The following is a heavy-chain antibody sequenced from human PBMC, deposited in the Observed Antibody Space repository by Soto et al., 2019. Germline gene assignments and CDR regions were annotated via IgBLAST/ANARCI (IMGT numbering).Heavy chain of an antibody. V-gene: IGHV3-21*01. J-gene: IGHJ5*02. Sequence: GSLRLSCTVSGFAFNNYGINWVRQAPGKGLEWVSSISKSDYTYYSDSVKGRFIISRDNARNTVYLQMNSLEAEDTAVYYCAKLPWEVAPSWGQGTLVTVSS. CDR3: AKLPWEVAPS. CDR2: ISKSDYT. D-gene: IGHD1-26*01. CDR1: GFAFNNYG.